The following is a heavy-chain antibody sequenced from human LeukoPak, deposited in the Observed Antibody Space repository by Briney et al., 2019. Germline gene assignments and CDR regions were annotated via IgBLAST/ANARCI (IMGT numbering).Heavy chain of an antibody. Sequence: ASVKVSCKASGYTFTGYYMHWVRQAPGQGLEWMGWINPNSGGTNYAQKFQGRVTMTRDTSISTAYMELSSLRSEDTAVYYCAAALHQYRYSGSYRETDAFDIWGQGTMVTVSS. D-gene: IGHD1-26*01. CDR2: INPNSGGT. J-gene: IGHJ3*02. CDR1: GYTFTGYY. CDR3: AAALHQYRYSGSYRETDAFDI. V-gene: IGHV1-2*02.